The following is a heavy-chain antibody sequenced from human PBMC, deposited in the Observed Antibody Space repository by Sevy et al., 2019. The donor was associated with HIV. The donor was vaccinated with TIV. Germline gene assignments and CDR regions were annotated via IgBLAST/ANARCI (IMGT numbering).Heavy chain of an antibody. CDR1: GFTFSSYI. CDR3: ARDCDYMWGSYPKGYYYYGMDV. V-gene: IGHV3-21*01. CDR2: ISSSSSYI. J-gene: IGHJ6*02. Sequence: GGSLRLSCAASGFTFSSYIMNWVRQAPGKGLEWVSSISSSSSYIYYADSVKGQFTISRDNAKNSRYLEMNSLRAEDTAVYYCARDCDYMWGSYPKGYYYYGMDVWGQGTTVTVSS. D-gene: IGHD3-16*02.